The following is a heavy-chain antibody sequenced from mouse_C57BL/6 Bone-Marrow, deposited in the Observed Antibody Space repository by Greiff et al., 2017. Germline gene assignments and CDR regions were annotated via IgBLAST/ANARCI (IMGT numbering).Heavy chain of an antibody. Sequence: QVQLQQPGAELVKPGASVKLSCKASGYTFTSYWMQWVKQRPGQGLEWIGEIDPSDSYTNYNQKFKGKATLTVDTSSSTAYMQLSSLTSKDSAVYYCARRDYGGYWGQGTTLTVSS. CDR1: GYTFTSYW. J-gene: IGHJ2*01. CDR2: IDPSDSYT. D-gene: IGHD1-2*01. V-gene: IGHV1-50*01. CDR3: ARRDYGGY.